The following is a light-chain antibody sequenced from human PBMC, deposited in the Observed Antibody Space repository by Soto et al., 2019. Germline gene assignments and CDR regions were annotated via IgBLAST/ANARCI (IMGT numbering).Light chain of an antibody. V-gene: IGKV1-8*01. CDR2: AAS. Sequence: AVMLTQSPSSFSASTGVRATITCRASQDIHNYLAWYQQVPGKAPKLLLYAASILQTGVPSRFSGSGSGTDFTLTIDGLQSEDFVTYFCQHHYTYPWTFGQGTTVE. CDR1: QDIHNY. CDR3: QHHYTYPWT. J-gene: IGKJ1*01.